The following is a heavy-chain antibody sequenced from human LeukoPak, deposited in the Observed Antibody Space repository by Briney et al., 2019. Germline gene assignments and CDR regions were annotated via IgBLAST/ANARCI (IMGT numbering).Heavy chain of an antibody. J-gene: IGHJ5*02. CDR1: GGSISSYY. Sequence: SETLSLTCSVSGGSISSYYWTWIRQPPGKGLEWIWYIYNSVSTNYNPSLKSRVTISVDTSKNQFSLKLSSLTAAATAVYYCARDRLQLQSWGQGTLVTVSS. CDR3: ARDRLQLQS. D-gene: IGHD1-1*01. CDR2: IYNSVST. V-gene: IGHV4-59*01.